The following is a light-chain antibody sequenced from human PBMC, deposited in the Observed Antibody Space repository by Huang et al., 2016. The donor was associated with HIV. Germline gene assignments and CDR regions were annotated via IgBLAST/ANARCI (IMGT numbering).Light chain of an antibody. Sequence: EIVLTQSPATLSLSPGERATRSCRASQSVSSYLAWYQQKPGQAPRLLIYDASKRATGVPARFSGSGSGTDFTLTISSLESEDFAVYYCQERSNWPPVFGGGTKVEIK. CDR3: QERSNWPPV. V-gene: IGKV3-11*01. CDR1: QSVSSY. CDR2: DAS. J-gene: IGKJ4*01.